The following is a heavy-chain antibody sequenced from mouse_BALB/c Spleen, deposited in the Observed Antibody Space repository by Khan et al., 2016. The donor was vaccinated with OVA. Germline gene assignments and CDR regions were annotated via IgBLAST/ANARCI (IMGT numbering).Heavy chain of an antibody. V-gene: IGHV1S33*01. CDR3: AREGLRGVAMDY. Sequence: LQQSGPELVKPGALVKISCTASGYTFTSYDINWVKQRPGQGLEWIGWIYPGDGSTKYNEKFKDKATLTADTSSSTAYMQLSRLTSANSGGYVCAREGLRGVAMDYWGQGTSVSVSS. D-gene: IGHD2-4*01. J-gene: IGHJ4*01. CDR1: GYTFTSYD. CDR2: IYPGDGST.